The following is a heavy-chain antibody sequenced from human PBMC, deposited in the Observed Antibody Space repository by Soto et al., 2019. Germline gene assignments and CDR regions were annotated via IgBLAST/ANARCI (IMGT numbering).Heavy chain of an antibody. CDR1: GYTFTSYG. CDR2: ISAYNGNT. V-gene: IGHV1-18*01. J-gene: IGHJ4*02. Sequence: QVQLVQSGAEVKKPGASVKVSCKASGYTFTSYGISWVRQAPGQGLEWMGWISAYNGNTNYAQKLQGRVTMTTDTSTSTASMELRSLRSDDTAVYYCARDRVCSSTSCYRVWDYWGQGTLVTVSS. D-gene: IGHD2-2*02. CDR3: ARDRVCSSTSCYRVWDY.